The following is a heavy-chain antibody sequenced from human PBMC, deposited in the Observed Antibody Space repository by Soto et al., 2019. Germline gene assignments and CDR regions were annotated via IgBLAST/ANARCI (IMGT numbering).Heavy chain of an antibody. CDR3: VKEIASVQ. D-gene: IGHD3-10*01. J-gene: IGHJ4*02. V-gene: IGHV3-7*01. CDR2: IKKDGSQK. Sequence: EVQLVESGGGLVQPGGSLRLSCETSGFTFSNYWMTWVRQAPEKGQEWVANIKKDGSQKNFVDSVKGRFTISRDNAKNSLYLQMDSLRVEDTAIYYCVKEIASVQWGQGALVTVSS. CDR1: GFTFSNYW.